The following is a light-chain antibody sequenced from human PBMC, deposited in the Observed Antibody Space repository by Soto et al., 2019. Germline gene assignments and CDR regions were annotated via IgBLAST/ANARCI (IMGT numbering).Light chain of an antibody. CDR1: QSVRSN. J-gene: IGKJ1*01. V-gene: IGKV3-15*01. CDR2: DAS. Sequence: EKVMTQSPATLSVSPGERATLSCGASQSVRSNVAWYQQKPGQPPRLLIYDASTRATGIPSRFSGSGSGTEFTLTISSLKSEDFAVYYCQQYDNWPRTFGQGTKWISN. CDR3: QQYDNWPRT.